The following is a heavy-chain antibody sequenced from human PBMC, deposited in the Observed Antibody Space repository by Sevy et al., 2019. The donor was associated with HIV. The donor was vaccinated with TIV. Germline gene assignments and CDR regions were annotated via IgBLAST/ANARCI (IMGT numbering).Heavy chain of an antibody. CDR2: IYYTGCT. Sequence: SETRLTCTVSGGSISAYYWSWIRQPPGKPLEYIGYIYYTGCTNYNPSLKSRVTISVDTSKNQFSLKLNSVTAADTAVYFCARAPPVRSGDDSHNWFDPWGQGTLVTVSS. J-gene: IGHJ5*02. V-gene: IGHV4-59*01. CDR3: ARAPPVRSGDDSHNWFDP. CDR1: GGSISAYY. D-gene: IGHD5-12*01.